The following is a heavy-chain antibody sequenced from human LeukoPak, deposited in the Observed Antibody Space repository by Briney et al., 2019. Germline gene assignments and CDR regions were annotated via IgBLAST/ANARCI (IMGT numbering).Heavy chain of an antibody. V-gene: IGHV1-18*01. CDR3: ARWHKQYGSGGYYKV. D-gene: IGHD3-10*01. J-gene: IGHJ4*02. Sequence: ASVKVSCKASGYTFTSYGISWVRQAPGQGLEWMGWISAYNGNTNYAQKLQGRVTMTTDTSTSTAYMELRSLRSDDTAVYYCARWHKQYGSGGYYKVWGQGTLVTVSS. CDR1: GYTFTSYG. CDR2: ISAYNGNT.